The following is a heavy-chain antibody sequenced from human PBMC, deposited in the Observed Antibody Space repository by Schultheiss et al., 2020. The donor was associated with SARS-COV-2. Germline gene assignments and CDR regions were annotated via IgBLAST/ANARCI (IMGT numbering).Heavy chain of an antibody. J-gene: IGHJ5*02. CDR1: GGSISSYY. CDR2: IYYSGST. V-gene: IGHV4-59*08. Sequence: SETLSLTCTVSGGSISSYYWSWIRQPPGKGLEWIGYIYYSGSTNYNPSLKSRVTISVDTSKNQFSLKLSSVTAADTAVYYCARHDYDSSGYYYPNWFDPWGQGTLVTVSS. CDR3: ARHDYDSSGYYYPNWFDP. D-gene: IGHD3-22*01.